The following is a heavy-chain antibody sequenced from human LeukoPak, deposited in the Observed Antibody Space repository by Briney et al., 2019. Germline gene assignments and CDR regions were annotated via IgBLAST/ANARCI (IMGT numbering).Heavy chain of an antibody. CDR2: IYYSGST. D-gene: IGHD6-13*01. J-gene: IGHJ4*02. CDR1: GGSISSSSYY. CDR3: ARQYRGGYSSSKWCFDY. V-gene: IGHV4-39*01. Sequence: SETLSLTCTVSGGSISSSSYYWGWIRQPPGKGLEWIGSIYYSGSTYYNPSLKSRVTISVDTSKNQFSLKLSSVTAADTAVYYCARQYRGGYSSSKWCFDYWGQGTLVTVSS.